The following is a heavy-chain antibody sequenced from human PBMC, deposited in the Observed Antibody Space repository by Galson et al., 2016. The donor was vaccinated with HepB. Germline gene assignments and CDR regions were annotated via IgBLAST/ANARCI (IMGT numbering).Heavy chain of an antibody. Sequence: SLRLSCAASGFTFNSYGMHWVRQAPGKGLEWVAVISRDGGDKYYADSVKGRFTISRDNSKKMLYLQMNSLRAEDTAVYYCAGDVAGHYDFHYYYYMDVWGEGTTVTVSS. CDR3: AGDVAGHYDFHYYYYMDV. CDR1: GFTFNSYG. D-gene: IGHD3-3*01. J-gene: IGHJ6*03. V-gene: IGHV3-30*03. CDR2: ISRDGGDK.